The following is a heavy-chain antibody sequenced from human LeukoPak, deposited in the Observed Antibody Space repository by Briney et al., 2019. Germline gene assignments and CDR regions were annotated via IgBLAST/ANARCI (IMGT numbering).Heavy chain of an antibody. CDR1: GGFISSSSYS. J-gene: IGHJ4*02. CDR3: ARHFWTAAATDY. CDR2: IYYSGST. V-gene: IGHV4-39*01. D-gene: IGHD6-13*01. Sequence: PSETLSLTCTVSGGFISSSSYSWGWIRQPPGKGLEWIGSIYYSGSTYYNPSLKSRVTISVDTSKNQFSLKLSSVTAADTAVYYCARHFWTAAATDYWGQGTLVTVSS.